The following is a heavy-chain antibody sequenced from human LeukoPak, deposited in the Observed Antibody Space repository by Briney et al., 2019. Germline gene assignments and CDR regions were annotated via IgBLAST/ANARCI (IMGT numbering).Heavy chain of an antibody. CDR2: INHSGST. Sequence: SETLSLTCAVYGGSFSGYYWSWIRQPPGKGLEWIGEINHSGSTNYNPSLKSRVTISVDTSKNQFSLKLSSVTAADTAVYYCARFGRGGYSCGSPDYYMDVWGKGTTVTISS. J-gene: IGHJ6*03. V-gene: IGHV4-34*01. CDR1: GGSFSGYY. D-gene: IGHD5-18*01. CDR3: ARFGRGGYSCGSPDYYMDV.